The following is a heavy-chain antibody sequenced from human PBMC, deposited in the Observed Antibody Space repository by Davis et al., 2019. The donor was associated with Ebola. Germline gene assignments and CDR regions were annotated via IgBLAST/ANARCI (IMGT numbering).Heavy chain of an antibody. CDR1: GGSISSSNW. Sequence: PGGSLRLSCAVSGGSISSSNWWSWVRQPPGKGLEWIGEIYHSGSTNYNPSLKSRVTISVDKSKNQFSLKLSSVTAADTAVYYCARIQLREDYFDYWGQGTLVTVSS. V-gene: IGHV4-4*02. CDR3: ARIQLREDYFDY. J-gene: IGHJ4*02. D-gene: IGHD5-18*01. CDR2: IYHSGST.